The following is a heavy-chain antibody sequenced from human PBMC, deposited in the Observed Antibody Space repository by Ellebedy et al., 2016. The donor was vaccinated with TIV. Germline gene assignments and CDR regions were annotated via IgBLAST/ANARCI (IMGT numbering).Heavy chain of an antibody. Sequence: SGPTLVKPTQTLTLTCTFSGFSLTTSGVGVGWFRQAPGKALEWLTLIYWNDETRYVPSLKSRFIIPKDTSKNQVVLTMTNMDPVDTATDFCAGYNVDTDRAFNWGQGTLVTVSS. CDR2: IYWNDET. J-gene: IGHJ4*02. V-gene: IGHV2-5*01. CDR3: AGYNVDTDRAFN. CDR1: GFSLTTSGVG. D-gene: IGHD5-12*01.